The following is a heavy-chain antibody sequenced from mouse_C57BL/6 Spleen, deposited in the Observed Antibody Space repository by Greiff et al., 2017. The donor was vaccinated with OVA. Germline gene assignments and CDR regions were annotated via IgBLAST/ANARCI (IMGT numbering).Heavy chain of an antibody. CDR1: GYSFTGYY. Sequence: EVQLQQSGPELVKPGASVKISCKASGYSFTGYYMNWVKQSPEKSLEWIGEINPSTGGTTYNQKFKAKATLTVDKSSSTAYMQLKSLTSEDSAVYYCATLLWGDYWGQGTSVTVSS. J-gene: IGHJ4*01. CDR3: ATLLWGDY. CDR2: INPSTGGT. V-gene: IGHV1-42*01. D-gene: IGHD2-1*01.